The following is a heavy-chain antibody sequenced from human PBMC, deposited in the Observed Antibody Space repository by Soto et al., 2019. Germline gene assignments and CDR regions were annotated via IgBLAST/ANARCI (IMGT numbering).Heavy chain of an antibody. CDR1: GFTVSTKY. D-gene: IGHD3-16*01. Sequence: EVQLVESGGGLVQPGGSLRLSCAASGFTVSTKYMSWVRQAPGKGLEWVSVIYSGGSTFYADSVRGRFTISRDNSKNTVTVQMNSLRAEDTAVYYCARDPWAADYWGQGTLGTVSS. V-gene: IGHV3-66*01. J-gene: IGHJ4*02. CDR3: ARDPWAADY. CDR2: IYSGGST.